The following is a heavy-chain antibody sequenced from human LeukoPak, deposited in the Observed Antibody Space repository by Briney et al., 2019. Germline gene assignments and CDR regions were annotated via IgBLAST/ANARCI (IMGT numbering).Heavy chain of an antibody. CDR2: MYPGGST. Sequence: GGSLRLSCAASGFTVSSDYVSWVRQAPGKGLEWVSVMYPGGSTHYADSVRGRFTISRDNSKNTLYLQMNSLRAEDTAVYYCAKAYCGGDCYDLDYWGQGTLVSVSS. J-gene: IGHJ4*02. V-gene: IGHV3-53*01. CDR1: GFTVSSDY. CDR3: AKAYCGGDCYDLDY. D-gene: IGHD2-21*01.